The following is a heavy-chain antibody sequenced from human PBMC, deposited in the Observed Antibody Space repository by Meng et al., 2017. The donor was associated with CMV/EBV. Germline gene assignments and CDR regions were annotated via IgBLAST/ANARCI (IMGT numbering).Heavy chain of an antibody. CDR1: GFTFDDYA. D-gene: IGHD6-13*01. CDR2: ISWNSGSI. Sequence: SLKISCAVSGFTFDDYAMHWVRQAPGKGLEWVSGISWNSGSIGYADSVKGRFTISRDNAKNSLYLQMNSLRAEDTALYYCAKDRGSWYGGLDYWGQGTLVTVSS. CDR3: AKDRGSWYGGLDY. V-gene: IGHV3-9*01. J-gene: IGHJ4*02.